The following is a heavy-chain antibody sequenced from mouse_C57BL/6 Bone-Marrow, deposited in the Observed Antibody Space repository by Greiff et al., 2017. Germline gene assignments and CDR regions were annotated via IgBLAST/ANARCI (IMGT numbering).Heavy chain of an antibody. D-gene: IGHD1-1*01. CDR3: ARKSYYYGLAY. CDR2: IDPSDSYT. Sequence: QVQLQQPGAELVMPGASVKLSCKASGYTFTSYWMHWVKQRPGQGLEWIGEIDPSDSYTNYNQKFKGKSTLTVDKSSSTAYMQLSSLTSEDSAFYYCARKSYYYGLAYWGQGTLVTVSA. V-gene: IGHV1-69*01. CDR1: GYTFTSYW. J-gene: IGHJ3*01.